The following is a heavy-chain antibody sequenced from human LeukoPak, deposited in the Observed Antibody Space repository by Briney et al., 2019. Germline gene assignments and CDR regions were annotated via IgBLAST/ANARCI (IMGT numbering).Heavy chain of an antibody. CDR2: FDPEDGET. V-gene: IGHV1-24*01. CDR3: ATENYYYYYGMDV. CDR1: GYTLTELS. J-gene: IGHJ6*02. Sequence: ASVKVSCKVSGYTLTELSMHWVRQAPGKGLEWMGGFDPEDGETIYAQKFQGRVTMTEGTSTDTAYMELSSLRSEDTAVYYCATENYYYYYGMDVWGQGTTVTVSS.